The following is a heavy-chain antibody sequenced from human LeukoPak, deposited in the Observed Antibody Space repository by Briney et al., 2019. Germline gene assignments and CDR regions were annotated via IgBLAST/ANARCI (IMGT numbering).Heavy chain of an antibody. CDR1: GFTFSSYA. D-gene: IGHD2-15*01. V-gene: IGHV3-23*01. J-gene: IGHJ4*02. CDR3: AKDFRGTCSGGSCYY. CDR2: ISGSGGST. Sequence: GGSLRLSCAASGFTFSSYAMSWVRQALGKGLEWVSAISGSGGSTYYADSVKGRFTISRDNSKNTLYLQMNSLRAEDTAVYYCAKDFRGTCSGGSCYYWGQGTLVTVSS.